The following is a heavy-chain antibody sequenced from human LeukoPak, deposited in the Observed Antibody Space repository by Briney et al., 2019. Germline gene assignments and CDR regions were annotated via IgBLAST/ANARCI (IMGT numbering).Heavy chain of an antibody. CDR2: IYPGDVDT. Sequence: PGGSLRLSCKGSGYSFTSYWIAWVRQMPGKGLEWMGSIYPGDVDTRYSPSFQGQVIISADKSTSTAYLQLSSLKASDTDIYFCARRGRSCTNGVCLDYFDYWGQGSLVTVSS. CDR3: ARRGRSCTNGVCLDYFDY. D-gene: IGHD2-8*01. V-gene: IGHV5-51*01. J-gene: IGHJ4*02. CDR1: GYSFTSYW.